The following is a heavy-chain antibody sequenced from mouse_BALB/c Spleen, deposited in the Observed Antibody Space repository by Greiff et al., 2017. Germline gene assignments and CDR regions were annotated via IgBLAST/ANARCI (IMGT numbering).Heavy chain of an antibody. V-gene: IGHV3-8*02. J-gene: IGHJ4*01. CDR1: GDSITSGY. Sequence: EVQLQESGPSLVKPSQTLSLTCSVTGDSITSGYWNWIRKFPGNKLEYMGYISYSGSTYYNPSLKSRISITRDTSKNQYYLQLNSVTTEDTATYYCARRDSSGYVNYYAMDYWGQGTSVTVSS. CDR3: ARRDSSGYVNYYAMDY. D-gene: IGHD3-2*01. CDR2: ISYSGST.